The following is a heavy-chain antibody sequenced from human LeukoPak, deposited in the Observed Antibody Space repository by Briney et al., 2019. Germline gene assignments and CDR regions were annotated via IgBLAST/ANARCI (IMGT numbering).Heavy chain of an antibody. Sequence: GGSLRLSCAATGFSLSNSWIHWVRQAPGKGLEWVSYISSISSTIYYADSVKGRFTISRDNAKNSLYLQMNSLRDEDTAVYYCARGDTGDYWGQGTLVTVSS. J-gene: IGHJ4*02. CDR3: ARGDTGDY. D-gene: IGHD2-8*02. CDR2: ISSISSTI. V-gene: IGHV3-48*02. CDR1: GFSLSNSW.